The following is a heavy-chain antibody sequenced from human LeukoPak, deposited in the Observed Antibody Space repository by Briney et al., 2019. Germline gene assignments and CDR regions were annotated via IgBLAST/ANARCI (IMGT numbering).Heavy chain of an antibody. D-gene: IGHD3-9*01. Sequence: ASVKVSCKASGFTFTSHDFNWVRQATGQGLEWMGWMNPNSGNTGYAQKFQGRVTITADESTSTAYMELSSLRSEDTAVYYCARNLRYSGGMDVWGQGTTVTVSS. CDR1: GFTFTSHD. V-gene: IGHV1-8*01. CDR2: MNPNSGNT. CDR3: ARNLRYSGGMDV. J-gene: IGHJ6*02.